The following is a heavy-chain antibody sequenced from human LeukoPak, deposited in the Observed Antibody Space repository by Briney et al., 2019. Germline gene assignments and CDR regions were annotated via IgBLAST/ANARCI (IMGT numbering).Heavy chain of an antibody. Sequence: NPGGSLRLSCAASGFTFSSYSMNWVRQAPGKGLEWVSSISSSSSYIYYADSVKGRFTISRDNSKNTLYLQMNSLRAEDTAVYYCAELGITMIGGVWGKGTTVTISS. CDR2: ISSSSSYI. D-gene: IGHD3-10*02. V-gene: IGHV3-21*01. J-gene: IGHJ6*04. CDR3: AELGITMIGGV. CDR1: GFTFSSYS.